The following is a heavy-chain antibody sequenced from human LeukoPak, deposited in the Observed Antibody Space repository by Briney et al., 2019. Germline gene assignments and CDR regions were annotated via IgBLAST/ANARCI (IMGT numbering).Heavy chain of an antibody. CDR1: GFTFSHYG. Sequence: GGSLRLSCAASGFTFSHYGMHGVRQTPGAGLEWVAVIWSDGGDKYYAKSVKGRFTISRDNSKNSLSLQMNSLRAEDTAVYYCAKDAQRGFDYSNSLQNWGQGILVTVSS. CDR3: AKDAQRGFDYSNSLQN. CDR2: IWSDGGDK. J-gene: IGHJ1*01. D-gene: IGHD4-11*01. V-gene: IGHV3-33*06.